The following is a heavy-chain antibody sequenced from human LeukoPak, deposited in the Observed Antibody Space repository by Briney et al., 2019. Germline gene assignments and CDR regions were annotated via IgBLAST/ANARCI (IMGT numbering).Heavy chain of an antibody. CDR1: GESLSRYY. CDR2: INHSGST. CDR3: ARQWLVSPCCVY. D-gene: IGHD6-19*01. V-gene: IGHV4-34*01. J-gene: IGHJ4*02. Sequence: SETLSLTCAVHGESLSRYYCSWIRQPPGKGLEWIGEINHSGSTNYNPSLKSRVTISVDTSKNQLSLTLSSMTAADTAVYYCARQWLVSPCCVYWGQGTLVTVSS.